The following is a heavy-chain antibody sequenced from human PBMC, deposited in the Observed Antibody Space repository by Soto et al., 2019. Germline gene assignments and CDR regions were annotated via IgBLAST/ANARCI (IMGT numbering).Heavy chain of an antibody. CDR2: VSDSGST. J-gene: IGHJ6*02. D-gene: IGHD1-26*01. CDR3: ARERVGHSAMDV. V-gene: IGHV4-59*12. CDR1: GGSITNYY. Sequence: QVQLQESGPGLVKPSETLSLMCTVSGGSITNYYWRWIRQSPAKGLEWIGYVSDSGSTKYNPSLKSRVTISVDTSKNQFSLKLTSLTAADTAVYYCARERVGHSAMDVWGQGTTVTVS.